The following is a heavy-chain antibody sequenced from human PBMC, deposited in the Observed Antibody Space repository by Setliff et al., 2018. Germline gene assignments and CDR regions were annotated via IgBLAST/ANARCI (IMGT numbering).Heavy chain of an antibody. J-gene: IGHJ4*02. Sequence: PSETLSLTCSVSGGSISSGSDYWTWIRQPAGKGLEWIGYIYYSGSTNYNPSLKSRVTISVDTSKNQFSLKLSSVTAADTAVYYCARASVVHAIAVGYWGQGTLVTVSS. D-gene: IGHD2-15*01. V-gene: IGHV4-61*10. CDR1: GGSISSGSDY. CDR2: IYYSGST. CDR3: ARASVVHAIAVGY.